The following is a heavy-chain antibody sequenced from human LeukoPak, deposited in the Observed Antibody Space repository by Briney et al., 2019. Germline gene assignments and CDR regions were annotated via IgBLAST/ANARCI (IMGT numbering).Heavy chain of an antibody. CDR1: GFTFRDYS. CDR2: IWSDASEK. J-gene: IGHJ4*02. V-gene: IGHV3-33*06. Sequence: GGSLRLSCSASGFTFRDYSMHWVRQAPRTGLEWVAVIWSDASEKYYANSVKGRFTISRDNFKNSLYLQMNSLRAEDTAVYYCAKDAQRGFDYSNSLDYWGQGTRVTVSS. D-gene: IGHD4-11*01. CDR3: AKDAQRGFDYSNSLDY.